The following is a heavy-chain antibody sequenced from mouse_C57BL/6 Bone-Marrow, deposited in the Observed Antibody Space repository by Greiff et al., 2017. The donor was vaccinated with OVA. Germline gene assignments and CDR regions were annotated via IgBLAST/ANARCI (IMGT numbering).Heavy chain of an antibody. V-gene: IGHV1-50*01. CDR2: IDPSDSYT. J-gene: IGHJ1*03. D-gene: IGHD2-4*01. Sequence: VQLQQPGAELVKPGASVKLSCKASGYTFTSYWMQWVKQRPGQGLEWIGEIDPSDSYTNYNQKFKGKATLTVDTSSSTAYMQLSSLTSEDSAVYYCAYDYDGDWYFDVWGTGTTVTVSS. CDR3: AYDYDGDWYFDV. CDR1: GYTFTSYW.